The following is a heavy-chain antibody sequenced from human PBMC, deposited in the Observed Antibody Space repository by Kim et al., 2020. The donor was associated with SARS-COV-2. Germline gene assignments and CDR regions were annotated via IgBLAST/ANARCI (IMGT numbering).Heavy chain of an antibody. CDR2: IAPGAGTT. CDR3: AREGGDITSLVVDY. V-gene: IGHV1-46*01. J-gene: IGHJ4*02. CDR1: GYTFTSYH. Sequence: ASVKVSCKASGYTFTSYHVHWVRQAPGQGLEWMGIIAPGAGTTSYAQKFQGRVTVTRDTSTSTVYMELSSLTFDDTAVYFFAREGGDITSLVVDYWGQGT. D-gene: IGHD2-21*01.